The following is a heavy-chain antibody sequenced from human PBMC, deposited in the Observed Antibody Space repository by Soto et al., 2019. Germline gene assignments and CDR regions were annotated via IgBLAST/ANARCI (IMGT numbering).Heavy chain of an antibody. CDR3: ARHKDAGSDRGGMDV. Sequence: QVQLQESGPGLVKPSETLSLTCTVSGGSISNFYWTWIRQPPGKGLEWIGNVHYSGSTNYNPSVKSRVTTSVDTAKNQRSLNLRSVTAAETAVYYFARHKDAGSDRGGMDVWGQGTTVTVSS. V-gene: IGHV4-59*08. CDR1: GGSISNFY. J-gene: IGHJ6*02. CDR2: VHYSGST. D-gene: IGHD6-25*01.